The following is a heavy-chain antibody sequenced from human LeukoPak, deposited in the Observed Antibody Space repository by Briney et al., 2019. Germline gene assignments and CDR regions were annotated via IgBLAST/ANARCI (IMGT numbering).Heavy chain of an antibody. CDR2: IYFSGST. Sequence: PSETLSLTCTVSGGSISSSSHYWGWIRQPPGKGLEWIGSIYFSGSTYYNPSLKSRVTISVDTSKNQTSLKLSSVTAADTAVYYCARALIGAAGYNWFDPWGQGTLVTVSS. V-gene: IGHV4-39*01. CDR1: GGSISSSSHY. J-gene: IGHJ5*02. D-gene: IGHD6-13*01. CDR3: ARALIGAAGYNWFDP.